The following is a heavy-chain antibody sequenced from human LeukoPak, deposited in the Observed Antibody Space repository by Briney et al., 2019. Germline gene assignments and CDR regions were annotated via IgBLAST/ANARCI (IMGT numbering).Heavy chain of an antibody. CDR3: ARQPLRYFDY. CDR2: IYYSGST. CDR1: GGSISSYY. V-gene: IGHV4-59*08. Sequence: SETLSLTCTVSGGSISSYYWSWIRQPPGKGLEWIGYIYYSGSTNYNPSLKSRVTISADTSKNQFSLKLSSVTAADTAVYYCARQPLRYFDYWGRGTLVTVSS. J-gene: IGHJ4*02.